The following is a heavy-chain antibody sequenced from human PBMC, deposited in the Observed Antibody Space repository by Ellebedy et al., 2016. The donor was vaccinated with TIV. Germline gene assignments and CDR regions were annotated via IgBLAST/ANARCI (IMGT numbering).Heavy chain of an antibody. V-gene: IGHV4-59*12. Sequence: MPSETLSPTCTVSGASISTYYWSWIRQPPGKGLEWIGYIYYSGSTNNNPSLKSRVTISVDTSKNQFSLKLSSVTAADTAVYYCARDFTSYRFDPWGQGTLVTVSS. CDR1: GASISTYY. D-gene: IGHD3-16*01. J-gene: IGHJ5*02. CDR2: IYYSGST. CDR3: ARDFTSYRFDP.